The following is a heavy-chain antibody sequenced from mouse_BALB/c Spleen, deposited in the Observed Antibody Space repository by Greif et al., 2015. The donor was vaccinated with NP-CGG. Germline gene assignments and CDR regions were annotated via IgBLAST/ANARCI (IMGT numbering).Heavy chain of an antibody. CDR3: ARGGWPFAY. J-gene: IGHJ3*01. CDR1: GYTFTSYW. V-gene: IGHV1-7*01. CDR2: INPSTGYT. D-gene: IGHD1-1*02. Sequence: QVQLQQPGAELAKPGASVKMSCKASGYTFTSYWMHWVKQRPGQGLEWIGYINPSTGYTEYNQKSKDKATLTADKSSSTAYMQLSSLTSEDSAVYYCARGGWPFAYWGQGTLVTVSA.